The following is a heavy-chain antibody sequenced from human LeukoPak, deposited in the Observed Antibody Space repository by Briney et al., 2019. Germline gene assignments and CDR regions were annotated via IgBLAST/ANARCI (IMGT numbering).Heavy chain of an antibody. D-gene: IGHD2-2*01. CDR3: TRDRVVPNAGPRLYNWFDP. CDR2: INPTTGVT. V-gene: IGHV1-46*01. CDR1: GYTFTTYY. Sequence: GASAKVSCKTSGYTFTTYYMHWVRQAPGQGLEWMGIINPTTGVTNYAQKFQGRVSMTRDTSASTVYMELNSLRSEDTAVYYCTRDRVVPNAGPRLYNWFDPWGQGTLVTVSS. J-gene: IGHJ5*02.